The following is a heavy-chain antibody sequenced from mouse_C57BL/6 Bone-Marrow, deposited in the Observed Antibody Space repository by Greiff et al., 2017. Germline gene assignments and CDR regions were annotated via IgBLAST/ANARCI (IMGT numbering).Heavy chain of an antibody. CDR1: GFNIKNSY. Sequence: EVQLQQSVAALVRPGASVKLSCTASGFNIKNSYMHWVKQRPEQGLEWIGRLDPANGNTKYAPKFQGKATITADSSSNTAYLQLSVLSSENTSIYYCTPGWFAFWGQGTLVTVSA. CDR3: TPGWFAF. J-gene: IGHJ3*01. CDR2: LDPANGNT. V-gene: IGHV14-3*01.